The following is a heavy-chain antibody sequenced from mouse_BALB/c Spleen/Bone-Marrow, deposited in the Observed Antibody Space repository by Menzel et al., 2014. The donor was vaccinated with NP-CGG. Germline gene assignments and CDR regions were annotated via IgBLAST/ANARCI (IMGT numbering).Heavy chain of an antibody. D-gene: IGHD2-4*01. J-gene: IGHJ4*01. V-gene: IGHV2-6-7*01. CDR3: ARDSFLITRALDY. CDR2: IWGDGST. Sequence: QVQLKQSGPGLMEPSQSLSITCTVSGFSLTGYGVSWVRQPPGKGLEWLGMIWGDGSTDYNSALKSRLSISKDNSKSQVFLKMNSLQTDDTARYYCARDSFLITRALDYWGQGTSVTVSS. CDR1: GFSLTGYG.